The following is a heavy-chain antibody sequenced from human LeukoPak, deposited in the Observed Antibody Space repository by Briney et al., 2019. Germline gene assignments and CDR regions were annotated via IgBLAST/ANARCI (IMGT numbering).Heavy chain of an antibody. J-gene: IGHJ5*02. V-gene: IGHV3-66*03. Sequence: GGSLRLSCAVSGLRVSDYYMSWVRQAPGKGLEWVGLIRDSGGAFYADFARGRFAISRDESENTLYLQMNSLRVEDTAVYFCARDRAANQDWVEFDPWGQGTPVIVSS. CDR2: IRDSGGA. CDR1: GLRVSDYY. CDR3: ARDRAANQDWVEFDP. D-gene: IGHD3/OR15-3a*01.